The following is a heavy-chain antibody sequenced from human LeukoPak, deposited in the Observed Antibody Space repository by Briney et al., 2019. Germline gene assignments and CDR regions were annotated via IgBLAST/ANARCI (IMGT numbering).Heavy chain of an antibody. D-gene: IGHD3-16*02. V-gene: IGHV3-73*01. CDR2: IRSKANSYAT. CDR3: TRLTVTFGGVIDDY. J-gene: IGHJ4*02. CDR1: GFTFSGSA. Sequence: GGSLRLSCAASGFTFSGSAMHWVRQASGKGLEWVGRIRSKANSYATAYAASVKGRFTISRDDSKNTAYLQMNSLNTEDTAVYYCTRLTVTFGGVIDDYWGQGTLVTVSS.